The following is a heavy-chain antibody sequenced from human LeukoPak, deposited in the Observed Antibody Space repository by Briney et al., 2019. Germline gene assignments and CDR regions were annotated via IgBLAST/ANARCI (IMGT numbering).Heavy chain of an antibody. D-gene: IGHD6-19*01. CDR1: GFTFSNYG. CDR2: ISYDGSYE. Sequence: GRSLRLSCAASGFTFSNYGIHWVRQAPGKGLEWVALISYDGSYEYYADSVKGRFTISRDDSKNTLYLQTNSVRAEDTAVYYCAKVGRGSGWLPIQDAFDIWGQGTMVTVSS. CDR3: AKVGRGSGWLPIQDAFDI. V-gene: IGHV3-30*18. J-gene: IGHJ3*02.